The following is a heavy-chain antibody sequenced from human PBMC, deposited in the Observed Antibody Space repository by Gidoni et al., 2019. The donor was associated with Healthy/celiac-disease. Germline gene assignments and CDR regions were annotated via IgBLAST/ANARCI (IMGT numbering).Heavy chain of an antibody. CDR1: GYTFTSYA. CDR2: SNAGNGNT. Sequence: QVQLVQSGAEVKKPGASVTVSCKASGYTFTSYAMHWVRQAPGQRLEWMGWSNAGNGNTKYSQEFQGRGTITRDTSASTAYMELSSLRSEDMAVYYCAREYSSSSGGLGYWGQGTLVTVSS. V-gene: IGHV1-3*02. CDR3: AREYSSSSGGLGY. D-gene: IGHD6-6*01. J-gene: IGHJ4*02.